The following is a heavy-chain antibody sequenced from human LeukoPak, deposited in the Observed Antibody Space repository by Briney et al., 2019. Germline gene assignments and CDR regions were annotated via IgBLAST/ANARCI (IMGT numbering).Heavy chain of an antibody. V-gene: IGHV3-21*01. J-gene: IGHJ3*02. CDR2: ISSSSSYI. CDR1: GFTFSSYS. CDR3: ARLGLAKDAFDI. Sequence: GGSPRLSCAASGFTFSSYSMNWVRQAPGKGLEWVSSISSSSSYIYYADSVKGRFTISRDNAKNSLYLQMNSLRAEDTAVYYCARLGLAKDAFDIWGQGTMVTVSS. D-gene: IGHD3/OR15-3a*01.